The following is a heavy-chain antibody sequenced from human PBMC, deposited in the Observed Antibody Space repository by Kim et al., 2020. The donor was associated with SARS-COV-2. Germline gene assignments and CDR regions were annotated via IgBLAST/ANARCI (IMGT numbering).Heavy chain of an antibody. D-gene: IGHD2-15*01. Sequence: SETLSLTCAVYGGSFSGYYWSWIRQPPGKGLEWIGEINHSGSTNYNPSLKSRVTISVDTSKNQFSLKLSSVTAADTAVYYCARGFKVVNRFGKVSWFDPWGQGTLVTVSS. V-gene: IGHV4-34*01. CDR1: GGSFSGYY. CDR3: ARGFKVVNRFGKVSWFDP. J-gene: IGHJ5*02. CDR2: INHSGST.